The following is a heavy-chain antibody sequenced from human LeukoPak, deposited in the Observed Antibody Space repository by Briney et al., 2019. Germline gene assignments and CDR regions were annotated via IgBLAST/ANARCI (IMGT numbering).Heavy chain of an antibody. CDR3: ARGMRRRMGATIYYYYYMDV. CDR1: GYTFTSYD. CDR2: MNPNSGNT. Sequence: ASVKVSCKASGYTFTSYDINWVRQATGQGLEWMGWMNPNSGNTGYAQKFQGRVTMTRNTSISTAYMELSSLRSEDTAVYYCARGMRRRMGATIYYYYYMDVWGKGTTVTVSS. J-gene: IGHJ6*03. D-gene: IGHD5-12*01. V-gene: IGHV1-8*01.